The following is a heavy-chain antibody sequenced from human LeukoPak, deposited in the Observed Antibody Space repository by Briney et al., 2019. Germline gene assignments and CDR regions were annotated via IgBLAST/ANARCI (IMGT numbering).Heavy chain of an antibody. J-gene: IGHJ4*02. CDR3: ARSGYYYDSSGYYWGENYYFDY. CDR1: GYTFTSYD. Sequence: ASVKVSCKASGYTFTSYDINWVRQATGQGLEWMGWMDPNSGNTGYAQKFQGRVTITRNTSISTAYMELSSLRSEDTAVYYCARSGYYYDSSGYYWGENYYFDYWGQGTLVTVSS. CDR2: MDPNSGNT. V-gene: IGHV1-8*03. D-gene: IGHD3-22*01.